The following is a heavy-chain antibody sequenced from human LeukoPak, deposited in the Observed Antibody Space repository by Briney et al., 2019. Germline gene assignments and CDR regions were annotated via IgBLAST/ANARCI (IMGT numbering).Heavy chain of an antibody. CDR2: IYYSGST. V-gene: IGHV4-59*01. J-gene: IGHJ2*01. D-gene: IGHD5-18*01. CDR1: NGSISIYY. CDR3: AREVEPISAMDKRDWYFDL. Sequence: SETLSLTCTVSNGSISIYYWSWIRQPPGKGLEWIGYIYYSGSTNYNPSLKSRVTISVDTSKNQFSLKLSSVTAADTAVYYCAREVEPISAMDKRDWYFDLWGRGTLVTVSS.